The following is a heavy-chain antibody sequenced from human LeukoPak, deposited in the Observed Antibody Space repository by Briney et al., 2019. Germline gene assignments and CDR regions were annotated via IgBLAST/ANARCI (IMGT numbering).Heavy chain of an antibody. V-gene: IGHV1-8*01. J-gene: IGHJ6*02. CDR3: ARGPYYYYYYGMDV. Sequence: GASVRVSCKTSGYTFTNLDINWLRQAPGQGLEWMGWMNPNSGNTGYAQKFQGRVTMTRNTSISTAYMELSSLRSEDTAVYYCARGPYYYYYYGMDVWDQGTTVTVSS. CDR2: MNPNSGNT. CDR1: GYTFTNLD.